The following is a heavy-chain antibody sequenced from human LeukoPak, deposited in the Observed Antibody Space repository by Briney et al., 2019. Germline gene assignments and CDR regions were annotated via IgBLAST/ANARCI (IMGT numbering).Heavy chain of an antibody. Sequence: GGSLRLSCAASGFTFSSYSMNWVRQAPGKGLEWVSSISTSSSYIYYADSVKGRFTISRDNAKNSLYLQLNSLRAEDTAVYYCAKDRKVRGYFDYWGQGTLVTVSS. J-gene: IGHJ4*02. V-gene: IGHV3-21*04. CDR2: ISTSSSYI. CDR3: AKDRKVRGYFDY. CDR1: GFTFSSYS. D-gene: IGHD3-10*01.